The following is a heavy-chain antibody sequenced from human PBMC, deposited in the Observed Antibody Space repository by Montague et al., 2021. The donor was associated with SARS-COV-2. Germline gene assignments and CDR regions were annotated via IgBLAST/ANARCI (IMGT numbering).Heavy chain of an antibody. D-gene: IGHD3-10*01. J-gene: IGHJ5*02. Sequence: SETLSLTCTASGDSISGFYWSWIRQSPGKGLEWLAYIYYSGGINSNASLKSRVSMSVDTSKNQFSLKLTSVTAADTAVYYCARAVSVRRAVNWFDPWGQGTLVTVSS. CDR3: ARAVSVRRAVNWFDP. V-gene: IGHV4-59*01. CDR1: GDSISGFY. CDR2: IYYSGGI.